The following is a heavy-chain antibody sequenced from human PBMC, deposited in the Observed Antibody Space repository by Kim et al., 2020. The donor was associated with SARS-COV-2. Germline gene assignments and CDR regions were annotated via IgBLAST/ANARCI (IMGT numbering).Heavy chain of an antibody. CDR1: GFTFSSYG. V-gene: IGHV3-30*18. Sequence: GGSLRLSCAASGFTFSSYGLHWVRQAPGKGLEWVAVISYDGSNKYYADSVKGRFTISRDNSKNTLYLQMNSLRAEDTAVYYCAKTPVVPAAPMEGYYYYMDVWGKGTTVTVSS. D-gene: IGHD2-2*01. J-gene: IGHJ6*03. CDR2: ISYDGSNK. CDR3: AKTPVVPAAPMEGYYYYMDV.